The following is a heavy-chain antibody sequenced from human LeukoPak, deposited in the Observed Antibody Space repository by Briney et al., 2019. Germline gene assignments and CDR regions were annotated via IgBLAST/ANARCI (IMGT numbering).Heavy chain of an antibody. Sequence: PSETLSLTCTVSGGSISSSSYYWGWIRQPPGKGLEWIGSIYYSGSTYYHPSLKSRVTISVDTSKNQFSLKLSSVTAADTAVYYCARQTYYYNNSGYFDYWGQGTLVTVSS. J-gene: IGHJ4*02. CDR1: GGSISSSSYY. V-gene: IGHV4-39*01. CDR3: ARQTYYYNNSGYFDY. CDR2: IYYSGST. D-gene: IGHD3-22*01.